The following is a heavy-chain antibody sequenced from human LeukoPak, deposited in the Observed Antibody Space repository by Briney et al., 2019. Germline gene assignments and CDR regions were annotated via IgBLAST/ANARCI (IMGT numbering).Heavy chain of an antibody. V-gene: IGHV3-20*01. CDR2: INWNGEST. D-gene: IGHD2-2*01. J-gene: IGHJ4*02. CDR1: GFTFDDYG. Sequence: GGSLRLSCAASGFTFDDYGMSWVRQAPGKGLEWVSGINWNGESTTYADSVKGRFTISRDNAKNSLYLQMNSLRAEDTALYHCARGYQLPFDYWGQGTQVTVSS. CDR3: ARGYQLPFDY.